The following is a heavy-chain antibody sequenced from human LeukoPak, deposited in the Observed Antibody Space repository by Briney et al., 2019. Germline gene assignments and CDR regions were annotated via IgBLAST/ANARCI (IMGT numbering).Heavy chain of an antibody. CDR1: GGSFSGYY. CDR2: INHSGSN. J-gene: IGHJ4*02. CDR3: ARGPDYYGSGSYYKRKGYFDY. Sequence: SETLSLTCAVYGGSFSGYYWSWLRQPPGKGLEWFGEINHSGSNNYNPSLKSRVTISVDTSKNQFSLKLSSVTAADTAVYYCARGPDYYGSGSYYKRKGYFDYWGQGTLVTVSS. V-gene: IGHV4-34*01. D-gene: IGHD3-10*01.